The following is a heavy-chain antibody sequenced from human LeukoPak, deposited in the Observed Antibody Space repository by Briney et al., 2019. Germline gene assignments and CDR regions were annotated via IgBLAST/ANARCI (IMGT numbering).Heavy chain of an antibody. CDR2: IYYSGST. CDR1: GGSISSYY. D-gene: IGHD3-10*01. J-gene: IGHJ5*02. V-gene: IGHV4-59*01. Sequence: PSETLSLTCTVSGGSISSYYWSWIRQPPGKGLEWIGYIYYSGSTNYNPSLKSRVTISVDTSKNQFSLKLSSVTAADTAVYYCARDRVITMVRGCWFDPWGQGTLVTVSS. CDR3: ARDRVITMVRGCWFDP.